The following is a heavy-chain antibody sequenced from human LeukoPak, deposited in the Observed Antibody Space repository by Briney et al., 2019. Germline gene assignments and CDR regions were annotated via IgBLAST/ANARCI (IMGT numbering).Heavy chain of an antibody. CDR2: VSGSAFST. CDR3: AKDTGSGYDYFSYYFDY. V-gene: IGHV3-23*01. J-gene: IGHJ4*02. D-gene: IGHD5-12*01. CDR1: GFTFGSYG. Sequence: PGGSLRLPCAASGFTFGSYGMSWVRQAPGKGLEWVSAVSGSAFSTYYADSVKGRFTISRDNSKDTLYLQMNTLRAEDTAVYYCAKDTGSGYDYFSYYFDYWGQGTLVTVSS.